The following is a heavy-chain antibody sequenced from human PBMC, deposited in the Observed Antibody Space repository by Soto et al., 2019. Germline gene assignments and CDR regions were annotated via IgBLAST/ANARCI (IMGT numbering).Heavy chain of an antibody. CDR3: AREIRPVGRYFYGMDV. J-gene: IGHJ6*02. CDR1: GYTFTSYG. V-gene: IGHV1-18*01. CDR2: ISGYNGNT. Sequence: QVQLVQSGAEVKEPGASVKVSCKASGYTFTSYGISWVRQAPGQGLEWMGWISGYNGNTNYAQKLQGRVTMTTDTXTXIAYMELRSLRSDDTAVYYCAREIRPVGRYFYGMDVWGQGTTVTVSS.